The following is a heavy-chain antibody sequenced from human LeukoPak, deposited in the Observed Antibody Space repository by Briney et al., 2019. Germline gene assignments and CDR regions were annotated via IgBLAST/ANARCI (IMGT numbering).Heavy chain of an antibody. CDR1: GGSFRGYY. D-gene: IGHD1-7*01. CDR2: INHSGST. CDR3: ARRRLGGNWNSKEGAWFDP. Sequence: PSETLSLTCAVYGGSFRGYYWSWIRPPPRKGLHWIGGINHSGSTNYNPSLKRRVTISVDTSNNQFSLKLSSVTAADTAVYYCARRRLGGNWNSKEGAWFDPWGQGTLVTVSS. J-gene: IGHJ5*02. V-gene: IGHV4-34*01.